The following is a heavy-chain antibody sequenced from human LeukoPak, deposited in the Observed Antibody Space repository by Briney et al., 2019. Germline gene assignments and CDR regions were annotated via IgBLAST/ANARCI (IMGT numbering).Heavy chain of an antibody. V-gene: IGHV3-71*03. D-gene: IGHD1-1*01. CDR1: GGSFSGYY. Sequence: ETLSLTCAVYGGSFSGYYWSWIRQPPGKGLEWVGFIRSKAYGGTTEYAASVKGRFTISRDDSKSIAYLQMNSLRAEDTAVYYCARSPSGTGGFDPWGQGTLVTVSS. CDR2: IRSKAYGGTT. CDR3: ARSPSGTGGFDP. J-gene: IGHJ5*02.